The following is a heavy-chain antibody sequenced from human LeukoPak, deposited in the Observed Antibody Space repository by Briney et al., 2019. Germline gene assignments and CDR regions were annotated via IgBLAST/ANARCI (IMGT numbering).Heavy chain of an antibody. CDR1: GFTFSSYD. CDR3: AKSLVRWAFDY. CDR2: LTSDGGST. V-gene: IGHV3-23*01. J-gene: IGHJ4*02. Sequence: GGSLRLSCAASGFTFSSYDMSWVRQASGKGLEWVSSLTSDGGSTEYADSVKGRFTISRDNSKNTLYLQMNSLRAEDTALYFCAKSLVRWAFDYWGQGALVSVSS. D-gene: IGHD4-23*01.